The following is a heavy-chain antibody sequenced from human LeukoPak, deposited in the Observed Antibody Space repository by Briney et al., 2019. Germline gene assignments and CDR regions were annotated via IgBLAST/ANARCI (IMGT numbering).Heavy chain of an antibody. CDR3: ARVGLLWFGGFFDY. J-gene: IGHJ4*02. D-gene: IGHD3-10*01. CDR2: IYYSGST. V-gene: IGHV4-59*01. Sequence: SETLSLTCTVSGGSISSYYWSWIRQPPGKGLEWIGYIYYSGSTNYNPSLKSRVTISADTSKNQFSLKLSSVTAADTAVYYCARVGLLWFGGFFDYWGQGTLVTVSS. CDR1: GGSISSYY.